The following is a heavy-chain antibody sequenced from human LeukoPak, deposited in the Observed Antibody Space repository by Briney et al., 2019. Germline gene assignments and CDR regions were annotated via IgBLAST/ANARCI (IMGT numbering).Heavy chain of an antibody. CDR3: ARRRGSYSFDY. V-gene: IGHV3-11*01. J-gene: IGHJ4*02. D-gene: IGHD1-26*01. Sequence: GGSLRLSCAASGFTFSDYYMIWIRQDPGKGLEWVSYISNNGSTIYYADSVKGRLTISRDNAKNSLYLQMNSLRAEDTAVYYCARRRGSYSFDYWGQGTLVTVSS. CDR1: GFTFSDYY. CDR2: ISNNGSTI.